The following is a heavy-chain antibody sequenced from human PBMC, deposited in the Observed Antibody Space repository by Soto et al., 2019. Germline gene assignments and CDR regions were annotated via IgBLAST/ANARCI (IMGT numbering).Heavy chain of an antibody. D-gene: IGHD2-15*01. CDR3: ARRLGYCSGGSCYIDGMDV. J-gene: IGHJ6*02. CDR1: GFTFSSSA. V-gene: IGHV1-58*01. CDR2: IDVGSANA. Sequence: SVKVSCKTSGFTFSSSAVHWVRQARGHRLQWIGWIDVGSANANYAQKFQGRVTITRDTSASTAYMELSSLRSEDTAVYYCARRLGYCSGGSCYIDGMDVWGQGTTVTVSS.